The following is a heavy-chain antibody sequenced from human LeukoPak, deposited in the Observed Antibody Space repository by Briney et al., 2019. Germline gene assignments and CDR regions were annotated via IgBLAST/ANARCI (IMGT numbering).Heavy chain of an antibody. V-gene: IGHV4-30-4*01. CDR3: ARRNMLEYCSGGSCYPDYYYGTDV. CDR2: IYYSGST. Sequence: SQTLSLTCTVSGGSISSGDYYWSWIRQPPGKGLEWIGYIYYSGSTYYNPSLKSRVTISVDTSKNQFSLKLSSVTAADTAVYYCARRNMLEYCSGGSCYPDYYYGTDVWGKGTTVTVSS. D-gene: IGHD2-15*01. CDR1: GGSISSGDYY. J-gene: IGHJ6*04.